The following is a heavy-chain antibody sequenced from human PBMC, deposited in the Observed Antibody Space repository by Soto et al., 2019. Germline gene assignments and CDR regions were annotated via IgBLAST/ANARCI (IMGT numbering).Heavy chain of an antibody. CDR2: ISSSGSTI. J-gene: IGHJ4*02. CDR1: GFTFSDYY. Sequence: PGGSLRLSCAASGFTFSDYYMSWIRQAPGKGLEWVSYISSSGSTIYYADSVKGRFTISRDNAKNSLYLQMNSLRAEDTAVYYCARDLEYYDFWSGSGPFDYWGQGTLATVSS. V-gene: IGHV3-11*01. D-gene: IGHD3-3*01. CDR3: ARDLEYYDFWSGSGPFDY.